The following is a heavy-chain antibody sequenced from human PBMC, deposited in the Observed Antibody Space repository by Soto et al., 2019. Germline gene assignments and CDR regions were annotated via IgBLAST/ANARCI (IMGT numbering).Heavy chain of an antibody. J-gene: IGHJ4*02. Sequence: GGSLRLSCAATGFSFSSYAMTWVRQAPGKGLEWVSAISGSGADTYYADSVKGRFTISRDNSKNTVYVQMNSLGADHTAIYYCAKADASGYHSLLFDYWGQGTLVTVSS. CDR3: AKADASGYHSLLFDY. CDR1: GFSFSSYA. D-gene: IGHD3-22*01. V-gene: IGHV3-23*01. CDR2: ISGSGADT.